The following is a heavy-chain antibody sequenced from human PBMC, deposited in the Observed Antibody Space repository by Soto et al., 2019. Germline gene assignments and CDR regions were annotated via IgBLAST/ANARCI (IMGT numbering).Heavy chain of an antibody. CDR2: INSDGSST. V-gene: IGHV3-74*01. Sequence: PGESLSLSRAASGFTCSSYGMHWVRQAPGKGLVWVSRINSDGSSTSYADSVKGRFTISRDNAKNTLYLQMNSLRAEDTALYYCASARIAVAGYDFWGQGTLVT. CDR1: GFTCSSYG. D-gene: IGHD6-19*01. CDR3: ASARIAVAGYDF. J-gene: IGHJ4*02.